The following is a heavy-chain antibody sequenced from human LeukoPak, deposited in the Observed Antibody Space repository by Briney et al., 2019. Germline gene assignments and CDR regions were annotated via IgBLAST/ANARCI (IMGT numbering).Heavy chain of an antibody. CDR1: GGSISGHY. CDR3: ARENFKVYWKGFDI. J-gene: IGHJ3*02. Sequence: SETLSLTCNVSGGSISGHYWNWIRQSPGKGLEWIGYIYYNGNTKYNPSLSSRVIISLDTFNEQFSLKMTSVTAADTAVYFCARENFKVYWKGFDIWGQGTMVTVSS. CDR2: IYYNGNT. V-gene: IGHV4-59*11. D-gene: IGHD1-1*01.